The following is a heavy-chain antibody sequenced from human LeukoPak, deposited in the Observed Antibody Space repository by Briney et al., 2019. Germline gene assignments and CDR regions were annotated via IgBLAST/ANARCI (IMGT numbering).Heavy chain of an antibody. V-gene: IGHV5-51*01. CDR3: ARRDDSSGYYRDAFDI. J-gene: IGHJ3*02. CDR1: GYGFSNYW. D-gene: IGHD3-22*01. Sequence: GAALQISYEGAGYGFSNYWSGGGRAMPGKGGGGRGIIYPGESDTRDSASFRGEVTISADNSISTAYLQWSSLKASDTAMYYCARRDDSSGYYRDAFDIWGQGTMVTVSS. CDR2: IYPGESDT.